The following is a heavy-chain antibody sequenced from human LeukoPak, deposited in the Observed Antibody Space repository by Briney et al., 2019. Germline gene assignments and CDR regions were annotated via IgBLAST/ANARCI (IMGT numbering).Heavy chain of an antibody. V-gene: IGHV3-7*01. CDR3: ARDNVVAATWYYYYYGMDV. D-gene: IGHD2-15*01. J-gene: IGHJ6*02. CDR2: IKQDGSEK. CDR1: GFTFSSYW. Sequence: GGSLRLSCAASGFTFSSYWMSWVRQAPGKGLEWVANIKQDGSEKYYVDSVKGRFTISRDNAKNSLYLQMNSLRAEDTAAYYCARDNVVAATWYYYYYGMDVWGQGTTVTVSS.